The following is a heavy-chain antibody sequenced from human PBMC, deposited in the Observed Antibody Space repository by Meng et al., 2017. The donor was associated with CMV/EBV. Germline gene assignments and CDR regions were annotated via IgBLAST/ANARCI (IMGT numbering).Heavy chain of an antibody. CDR2: INHSGST. Sequence: SETLSLTCAVYGGSFSGYYWSWIRQPPGKGLEWIGEINHSGSTNYNPSLKSRVTISVDTSKNQFSLKLSSVTAADTAVYYCARDTAYYYDSSGYTDYPWGQGTLVTVS. CDR1: GGSFSGYY. V-gene: IGHV4-34*01. D-gene: IGHD3-22*01. J-gene: IGHJ5*02. CDR3: ARDTAYYYDSSGYTDYP.